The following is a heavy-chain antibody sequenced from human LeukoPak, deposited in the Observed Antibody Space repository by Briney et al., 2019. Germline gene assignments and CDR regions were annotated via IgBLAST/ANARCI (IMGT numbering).Heavy chain of an antibody. J-gene: IGHJ4*02. Sequence: ASVKVSCKASGYSFTNYDINWVRQATGQGLEGMGWMKPKSGDTGYSQKFQGRVFITRDTSINTAYMELSSLGSDDTAVYYCTREVWEQLVPFDYWGQGTLVTVSS. CDR3: TREVWEQLVPFDY. CDR1: GYSFTNYD. CDR2: MKPKSGDT. V-gene: IGHV1-8*03. D-gene: IGHD6-13*01.